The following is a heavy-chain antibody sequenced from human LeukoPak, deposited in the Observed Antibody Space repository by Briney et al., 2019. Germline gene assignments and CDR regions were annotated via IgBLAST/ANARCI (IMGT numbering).Heavy chain of an antibody. J-gene: IGHJ4*02. CDR3: ARDLNYYGSGRSLDY. D-gene: IGHD3-10*01. CDR2: INPSGGST. CDR1: GYTFTSYY. Sequence: ASVKVSCKASGYTFTSYYMHWVRQAPGQGLEWMGIINPSGGSTSYAQKFQGRVTMTRDTSTSTVYMELSSLRSEDTAVYYCARDLNYYGSGRSLDYRGQGTLVTVSS. V-gene: IGHV1-46*01.